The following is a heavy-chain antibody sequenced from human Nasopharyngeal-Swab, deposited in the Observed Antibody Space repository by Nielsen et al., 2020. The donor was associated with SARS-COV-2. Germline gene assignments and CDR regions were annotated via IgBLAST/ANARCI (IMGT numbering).Heavy chain of an antibody. CDR2: IGDKEHNYAT. V-gene: IGHV3-73*01. CDR3: TTDYYFDY. Sequence: GESLKISCAASGFVFSGSAMHWVRQASGKGLEWVGRIGDKEHNYATTYGASVKGRFTISRDDSKNTAFLQIDSLKTEDTALYYCTTDYYFDYWGQGTLVTVSS. CDR1: GFVFSGSA. J-gene: IGHJ4*02.